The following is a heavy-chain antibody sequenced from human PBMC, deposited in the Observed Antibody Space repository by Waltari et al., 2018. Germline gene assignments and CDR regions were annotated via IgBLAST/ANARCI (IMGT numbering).Heavy chain of an antibody. CDR1: VGSISSSSYY. D-gene: IGHD6-19*01. CDR3: ARRESAYSSGFDY. CDR2: IYYSGST. J-gene: IGHJ4*02. V-gene: IGHV4-39*01. Sequence: QLQLQESGPGLVKPSETLSLTCTVSVGSISSSSYYWGWIRQPPGKGLEWIGSIYYSGSTYYNPSLKSRVTISVDTSKNQFSLKLSSVTAADTAVYYCARRESAYSSGFDYWGQGTLVTVSS.